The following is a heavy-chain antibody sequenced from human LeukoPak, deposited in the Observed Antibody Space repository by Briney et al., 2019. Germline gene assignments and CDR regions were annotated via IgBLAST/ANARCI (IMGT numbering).Heavy chain of an antibody. CDR3: AKRGVVIRVILVGFHKEAYYFDS. CDR1: GITLSNYG. Sequence: GGSLRLSCAVSGITLSNYGMTWVRQAAGKGLEWVAGISDTGGRTNYADSVKGPLTISRDKPKNTLYLQMNSLRAEDTAVYFCAKRGVVIRVILVGFHKEAYYFDSWGQGALVTVSS. CDR2: ISDTGGRT. J-gene: IGHJ4*02. V-gene: IGHV3-23*01. D-gene: IGHD3-22*01.